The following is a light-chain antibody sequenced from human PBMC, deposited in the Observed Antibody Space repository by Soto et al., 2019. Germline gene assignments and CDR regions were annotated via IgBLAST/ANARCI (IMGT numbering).Light chain of an antibody. J-gene: IGLJ2*01. CDR2: DVS. CDR3: SSYTSSSTYVV. Sequence: QSVLTQPASVSGSPGQSITISCTGTSSDVGGYNYVSWYQQHPCKAPKLMIYDVSNRPSGVSNRFSGSKSGNTASLTISGLQAEDEADYYCSSYTSSSTYVVFGGGTKVTVL. CDR1: SSDVGGYNY. V-gene: IGLV2-14*01.